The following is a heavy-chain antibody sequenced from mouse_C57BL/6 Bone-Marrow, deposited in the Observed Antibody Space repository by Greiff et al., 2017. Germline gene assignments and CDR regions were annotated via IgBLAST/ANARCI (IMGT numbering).Heavy chain of an antibody. J-gene: IGHJ3*01. CDR1: GFTFSDYG. Sequence: EVKLMESGGGLVKPGGSLKLSCAASGFTFSDYGMHWVRQAPEKGLEWVAYISSGSSTIYYADTVKGRFTISRDNAKNTLFLQMTSLRSEDTAMYYGARRLGRDWFAYWGQGTLVTVSA. CDR3: ARRLGRDWFAY. D-gene: IGHD4-1*01. V-gene: IGHV5-17*01. CDR2: ISSGSSTI.